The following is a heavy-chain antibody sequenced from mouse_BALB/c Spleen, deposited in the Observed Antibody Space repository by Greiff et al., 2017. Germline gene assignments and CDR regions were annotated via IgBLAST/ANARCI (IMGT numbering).Heavy chain of an antibody. J-gene: IGHJ1*01. V-gene: IGHV5-6-4*01. D-gene: IGHD1-1*01. CDR2: ISSGGSYT. Sequence: EVHLVESGGGLVKPGGSLKLSCAASGFTFSSYTMSWVRQTPEKRLEWVATISSGGSYTYYPDSVKGRFTISRDNAKNTLYLQMSSLKSEDTAMYYCTRSGSNNWYFDVWGAGTTVTVSS. CDR3: TRSGSNNWYFDV. CDR1: GFTFSSYT.